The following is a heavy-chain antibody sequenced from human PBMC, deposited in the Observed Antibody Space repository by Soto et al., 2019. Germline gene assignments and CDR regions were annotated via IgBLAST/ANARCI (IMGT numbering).Heavy chain of an antibody. Sequence: QVQLVQSGDEVKKPGASVKVSRKASGYIFVNYGIAWVRQAPGQGLEWMGWISPYTGNTHSATKVQGRLTMTTDTSTSTAYMDLGILTSDDTAVYYCVMVDNYVTPTPQDVWGQGTTVTVSS. D-gene: IGHD3-16*01. V-gene: IGHV1-18*01. CDR1: GYIFVNYG. J-gene: IGHJ6*02. CDR2: ISPYTGNT. CDR3: VMVDNYVTPTPQDV.